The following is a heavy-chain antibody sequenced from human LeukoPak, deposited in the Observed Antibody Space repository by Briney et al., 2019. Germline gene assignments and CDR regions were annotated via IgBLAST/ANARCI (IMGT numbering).Heavy chain of an antibody. Sequence: PGGSLRLSCAASGFTFSSYGMHWVRQAPGKGLEWVAVIWYDGSNKYYADSVKGRFTISRDNSKNTLYLQMDSLRAEDTAVYCCATRITMVRGVIDDYWGQGTLVTVSS. D-gene: IGHD3-10*01. CDR1: GFTFSSYG. J-gene: IGHJ4*02. V-gene: IGHV3-33*01. CDR3: ATRITMVRGVIDDY. CDR2: IWYDGSNK.